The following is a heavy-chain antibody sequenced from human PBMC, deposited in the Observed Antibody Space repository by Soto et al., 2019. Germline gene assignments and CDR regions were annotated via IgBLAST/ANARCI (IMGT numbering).Heavy chain of an antibody. V-gene: IGHV2-5*01. CDR3: AHRIAAPGRTLDY. D-gene: IGHD6-13*01. Sequence: QITLEESGPTLVRPTQTLTLTCTVSGFSLSTDAVGVAWIRQPPGKALEWLALIYWNDEARYKSSLNNRLTITKVTSKNQVVLTMTDMAPLDTATYFCAHRIAAPGRTLDYWGQGILVTVSS. J-gene: IGHJ4*02. CDR2: IYWNDEA. CDR1: GFSLSTDAVG.